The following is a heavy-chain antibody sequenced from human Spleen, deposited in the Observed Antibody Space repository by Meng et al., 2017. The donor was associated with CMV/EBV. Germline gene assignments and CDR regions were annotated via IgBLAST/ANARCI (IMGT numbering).Heavy chain of an antibody. D-gene: IGHD4-23*01. CDR2: ISSSSVYI. V-gene: IGHV3-21*01. Sequence: GESLKISCAASGFTFSSYSMNWVRQAPGKGLEWVSSISSSSVYIYYADSVKGRFTISRDNAKNSLYLQMNSLRAEDTAVYYCARLVVTLSYYYGMDVWGQGTTVTVSS. J-gene: IGHJ6*02. CDR1: GFTFSSYS. CDR3: ARLVVTLSYYYGMDV.